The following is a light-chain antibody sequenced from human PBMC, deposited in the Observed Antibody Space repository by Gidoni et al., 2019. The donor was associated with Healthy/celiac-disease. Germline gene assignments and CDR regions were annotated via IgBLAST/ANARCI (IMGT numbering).Light chain of an antibody. CDR3: QSYDSSLSGVV. CDR2: GNS. Sequence: QSVLTQPPSVSGAPGQRVTISSTGSSSNIGAGYHVHWYHQLPGTAPKLLIYGNSNRPSGVPDRFSGSKSGTSASLAITGLQAEDEADYYCQSYDSSLSGVVFGGGTKLTVL. J-gene: IGLJ2*01. CDR1: SSNIGAGYH. V-gene: IGLV1-40*01.